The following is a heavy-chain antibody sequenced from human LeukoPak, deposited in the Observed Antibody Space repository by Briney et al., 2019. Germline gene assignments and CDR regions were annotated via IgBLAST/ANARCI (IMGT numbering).Heavy chain of an antibody. CDR1: VGSITSGCYS. V-gene: IGHV4-30-2*01. J-gene: IGHJ4*02. Sequence: SQTLSLTCAVSVGSITSGCYSWSWIRQPPGKGLEWIGYIYHSGSTYYNPSLKSRVTISVDRSKNQFSLKLSSVTAADTAVYYCARNSGYSYGYDYWGQGTLVTVSS. CDR2: IYHSGST. D-gene: IGHD5-18*01. CDR3: ARNSGYSYGYDY.